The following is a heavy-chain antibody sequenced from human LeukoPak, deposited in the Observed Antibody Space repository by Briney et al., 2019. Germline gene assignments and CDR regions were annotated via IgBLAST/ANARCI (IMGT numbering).Heavy chain of an antibody. V-gene: IGHV3-23*01. D-gene: IGHD2-2*01. Sequence: GGSLRLSCAASGFTFSNYAMSWVRQAPGKGLEWVSVISGSGASTYYADSVKGRFTISRDNSKDTLYLQMNSLRAEDTALYYCAKDACSTTCYWSDYWGRGTLVTVSS. J-gene: IGHJ4*02. CDR2: ISGSGAST. CDR1: GFTFSNYA. CDR3: AKDACSTTCYWSDY.